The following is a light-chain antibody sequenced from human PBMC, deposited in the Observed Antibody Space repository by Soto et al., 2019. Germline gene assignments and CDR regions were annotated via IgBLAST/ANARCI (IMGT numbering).Light chain of an antibody. CDR2: KAY. Sequence: EIQMTQSPSALSASVGDRFTITCLASQSINKWMAWYQLKPGKAPQLLIYKAYSLQSGVTSRFSGSGSGTEFTLTISSLQPDDFATYFCQQYSDYSRTVGPVTQVEIK. V-gene: IGKV1-5*03. J-gene: IGKJ1*01. CDR1: QSINKW. CDR3: QQYSDYSRT.